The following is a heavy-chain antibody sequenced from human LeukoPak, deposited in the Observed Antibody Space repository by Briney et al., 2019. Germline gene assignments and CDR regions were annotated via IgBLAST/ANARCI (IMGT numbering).Heavy chain of an antibody. V-gene: IGHV3-53*01. CDR2: IYSGGST. D-gene: IGHD3-10*01. CDR1: GFTFSNYW. J-gene: IGHJ5*02. Sequence: GGSLRLSCAASGFTFSNYWMHWVRQAPGKGLEWVSVIYSGGSTYYADSVKGRFTISRDNSKNTLYLQMNSLRAEHTAVYYCAKDRAPYHWGQGALVTVSS. CDR3: AKDRAPYH.